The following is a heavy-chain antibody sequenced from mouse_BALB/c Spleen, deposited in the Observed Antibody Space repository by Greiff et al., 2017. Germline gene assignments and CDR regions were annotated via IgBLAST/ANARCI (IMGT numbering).Heavy chain of an antibody. V-gene: IGHV1-4*02. CDR1: GYTFTSYT. CDR2: INPSSGYT. J-gene: IGHJ1*01. D-gene: IGHD1-1*01. Sequence: QVQLQQSAAELARPGASVKMSCKASGYTFTSYTMHWVKQRPGQGLEWIGYINPSSGYTEYNQKFKDKTTLTADKSSSTAYMQLSSLTSEDSAVYYCARPLYGSRYFDVWGAGTTVTVSS. CDR3: ARPLYGSRYFDV.